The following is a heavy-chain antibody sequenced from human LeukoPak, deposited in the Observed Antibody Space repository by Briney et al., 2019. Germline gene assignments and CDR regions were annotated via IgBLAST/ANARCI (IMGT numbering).Heavy chain of an antibody. CDR3: ARAGSCSGGGCHFDY. V-gene: IGHV4-59*12. CDR1: GGSISSYY. Sequence: KPSETLSLTCTVPGGSISSYYWSWIRQPPGKGLEWIGYIYYSGSTNYNPSLKSRVTISVDTSKNQFSLKLYSVTAADTAVYYCARAGSCSGGGCHFDYWGQGTLVTVSS. CDR2: IYYSGST. J-gene: IGHJ4*02. D-gene: IGHD2-15*01.